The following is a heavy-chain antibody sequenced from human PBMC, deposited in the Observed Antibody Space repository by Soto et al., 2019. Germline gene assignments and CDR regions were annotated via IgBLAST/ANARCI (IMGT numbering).Heavy chain of an antibody. CDR3: ARRRSHILNGSPGTLDY. CDR2: IFPGDSDT. J-gene: IGHJ4*02. CDR1: GYSFTTQW. D-gene: IGHD3-9*01. V-gene: IGHV5-51*01. Sequence: ESLKISCKGSGYSFTTQWIGWVRQMPGKGLEWMGIIFPGDSDTRYSPSFQGQVTISADKSISTAYLQWSRLKASDTAMYYCARRRSHILNGSPGTLDYCRQGTLVTVSS.